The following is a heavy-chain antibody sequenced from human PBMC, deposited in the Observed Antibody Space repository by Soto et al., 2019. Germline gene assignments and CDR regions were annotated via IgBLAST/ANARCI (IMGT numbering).Heavy chain of an antibody. D-gene: IGHD1-7*01. CDR3: RGITGTTGYYYYYMDV. CDR2: IYYSGST. CDR1: GGSISSSSYY. Sequence: PSETLSLTCTVSGGSISSSSYYWGWIRQPPGKGLEWIGSIYYSGSTYYNPSLKSRVTISVDTSKNQFSLKLSSVTAADTAVYYCRGITGTTGYYYYYMDVWGKGTTVTVSS. J-gene: IGHJ6*03. V-gene: IGHV4-39*01.